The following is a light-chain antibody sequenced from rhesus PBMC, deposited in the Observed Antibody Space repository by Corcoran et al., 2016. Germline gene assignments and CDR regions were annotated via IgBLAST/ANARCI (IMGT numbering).Light chain of an antibody. CDR1: QSVSSY. Sequence: EIVMTQSPATLSLSLGERATLSCRASQSVSSYVAWYQQKPEQAPRLLLFGASSRATGLPDSFSGSGSGTDYTLIISSLEPEDVGVYYCRQYNNWDSFGQGTKVEIK. V-gene: IGKV3S9*01. CDR2: GAS. J-gene: IGKJ2*01. CDR3: RQYNNWDS.